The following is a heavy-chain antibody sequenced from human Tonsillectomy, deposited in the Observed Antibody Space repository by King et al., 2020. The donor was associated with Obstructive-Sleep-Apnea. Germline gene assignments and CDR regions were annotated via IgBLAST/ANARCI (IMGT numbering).Heavy chain of an antibody. CDR3: ARDPSYCSSTSCYASGDFDY. V-gene: IGHV4-39*07. CDR1: GGSISSSSYY. Sequence: QLQESGPGLVKPSETLSLTCSVSGGSISSSSYYWGWIRQPPGKGLEWIGSIYYSGSTFYNPSLKSRVTISVDTSKNQFSLKLSSVPAADTAVYYCARDPSYCSSTSCYASGDFDYWGQGTLLTVSS. D-gene: IGHD2-2*01. J-gene: IGHJ4*02. CDR2: IYYSGST.